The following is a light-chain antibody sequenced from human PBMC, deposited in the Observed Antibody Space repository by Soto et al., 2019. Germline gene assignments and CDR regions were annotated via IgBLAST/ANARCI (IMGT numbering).Light chain of an antibody. Sequence: QSALTRPASVSGSPGQSITISCTGTSSDVGGYNYVSWYQLHPGKAPKLMVYEVSNRPSGVSNRFSGSKSGNTASLTISGLQAEEEADYYCSSYTSSTAYVFGTGTKVTVL. V-gene: IGLV2-14*01. J-gene: IGLJ1*01. CDR2: EVS. CDR1: SSDVGGYNY. CDR3: SSYTSSTAYV.